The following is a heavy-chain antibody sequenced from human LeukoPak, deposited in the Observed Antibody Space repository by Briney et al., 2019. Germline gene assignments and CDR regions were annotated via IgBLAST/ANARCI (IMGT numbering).Heavy chain of an antibody. J-gene: IGHJ3*02. D-gene: IGHD2-2*01. CDR1: GGSFSGYY. V-gene: IGHV4-34*01. Sequence: SETLSLTCAVYGGSFSGYYWSWIRQPPGKGLEWIGEINHSGSTNYNPSLKSRVTISVDTSKNQFSLKLSSVTAADTAVYYCAREFTKYAFDIWGQGTMVTVSS. CDR3: AREFTKYAFDI. CDR2: INHSGST.